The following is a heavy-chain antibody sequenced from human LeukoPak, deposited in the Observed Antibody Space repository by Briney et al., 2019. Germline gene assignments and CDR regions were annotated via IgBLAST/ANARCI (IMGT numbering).Heavy chain of an antibody. CDR3: ARTRYCSSTSCYPGYYYYMDV. CDR2: ISAYSGNT. V-gene: IGHV1-18*01. J-gene: IGHJ6*03. CDR1: GYTFTSYG. D-gene: IGHD2-2*01. Sequence: GASVKVSCKASGYTFTSYGISWVRQAPGQGLEWMGWISAYSGNTNYAQKLQGRVTMTTDTSTSTAYMELRSLKSDDTAVYYCARTRYCSSTSCYPGYYYYMDVWGKGTTVTVSS.